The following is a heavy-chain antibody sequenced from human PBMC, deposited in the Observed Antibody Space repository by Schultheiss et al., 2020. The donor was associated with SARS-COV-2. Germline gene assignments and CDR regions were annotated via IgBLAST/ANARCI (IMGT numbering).Heavy chain of an antibody. CDR3: ARHERPRNCRGGSCYLIDP. Sequence: SETLSLTCAVYGGSFSGYYWSWIRQPPGKGLEWIGSIYHSGSTYYNPSLKSRVTISVDTSKNQFSLKLSSVTAADTAMYYCARHERPRNCRGGSCYLIDPWGQGTLVTVSS. D-gene: IGHD2-15*01. J-gene: IGHJ5*02. CDR1: GGSFSGYY. CDR2: IYHSGST. V-gene: IGHV4-34*01.